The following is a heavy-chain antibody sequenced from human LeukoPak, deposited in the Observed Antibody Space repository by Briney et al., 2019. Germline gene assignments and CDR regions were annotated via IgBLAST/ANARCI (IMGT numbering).Heavy chain of an antibody. V-gene: IGHV3-48*01. Sequence: PGGSLRLSCAASGFTFSTYSMSWVRQAPGKGPKWLSYISTSSITKYYADSVKGRFTISRDDAKNSLSLQMNSLRADDTAVYYCAKEMGFCSGGSCYRWFDSWGQGTLVTVSS. J-gene: IGHJ5*01. CDR2: ISTSSITK. CDR1: GFTFSTYS. D-gene: IGHD2-15*01. CDR3: AKEMGFCSGGSCYRWFDS.